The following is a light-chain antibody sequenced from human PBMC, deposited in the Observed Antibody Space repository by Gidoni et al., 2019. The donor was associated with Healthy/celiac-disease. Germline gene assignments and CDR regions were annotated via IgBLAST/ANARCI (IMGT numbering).Light chain of an antibody. CDR1: QSVSSSY. CDR3: QQYGSTSRT. V-gene: IGKV3-20*01. CDR2: GAS. J-gene: IGKJ1*01. Sequence: ELVLTQSPGTLSLSPGERATLSCRASQSVSSSYLAWYQQKPGQAPRLLIYGASSRATGIPDRFSGSGSGTDFTLTISRLEPEDFAVYYRQQYGSTSRTFGQGTKVEIK.